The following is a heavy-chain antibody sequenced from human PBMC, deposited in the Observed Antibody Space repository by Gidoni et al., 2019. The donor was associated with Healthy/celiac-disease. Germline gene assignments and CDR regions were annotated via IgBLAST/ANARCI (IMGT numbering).Heavy chain of an antibody. D-gene: IGHD2-2*01. CDR2: IRGSGGST. Sequence: EVQLLESGGGLVQPGGSLRLSCAASGFTFSSYAMSWVRQAPGKGLEWVSAIRGSGGSTYYADSVKGRFTISRDNSKNTLYLQMNSLRAEDTAVYYCAKDEGFRVVVVPAASFDYWGQGTLVTVSS. J-gene: IGHJ4*02. V-gene: IGHV3-23*01. CDR1: GFTFSSYA. CDR3: AKDEGFRVVVVPAASFDY.